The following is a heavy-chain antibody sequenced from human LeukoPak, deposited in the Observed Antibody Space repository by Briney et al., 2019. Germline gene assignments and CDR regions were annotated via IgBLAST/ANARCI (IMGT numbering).Heavy chain of an antibody. V-gene: IGHV3-11*04. CDR3: ARRAGAYSHPYDY. Sequence: VGSLRLSCAASGFTFSDYYMSWIRQAPGKGLECISYISSSGNTTYYADSVKGRFTISRDNAKDSLHLQMNSLRVEDTAVYYCARRAGAYSHPYDYWGQGTLVTVSS. CDR1: GFTFSDYY. D-gene: IGHD4/OR15-4a*01. J-gene: IGHJ4*02. CDR2: ISSSGNTT.